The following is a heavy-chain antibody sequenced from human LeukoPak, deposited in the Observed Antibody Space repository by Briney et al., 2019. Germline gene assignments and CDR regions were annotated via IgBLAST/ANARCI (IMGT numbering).Heavy chain of an antibody. Sequence: PLETLSLTCAVYGGSFSDYYWICIRQSPEEGVEWIGEINHSGNTNYNPSLESRVAISVDTSNKQFALRLSSVTAADTAVYYCVRVRWLQANGDVWGQGTTVTVSS. J-gene: IGHJ6*02. V-gene: IGHV4-34*01. CDR3: VRVRWLQANGDV. D-gene: IGHD5-24*01. CDR2: INHSGNT. CDR1: GGSFSDYY.